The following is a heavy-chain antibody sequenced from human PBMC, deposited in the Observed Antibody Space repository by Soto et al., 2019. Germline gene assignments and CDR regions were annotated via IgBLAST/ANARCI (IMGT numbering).Heavy chain of an antibody. V-gene: IGHV3-33*01. D-gene: IGHD2-2*01. CDR1: GISFRHSG. Sequence: QVQLVQSEGGVVQPGRSLRLSCVMSGISFRHSGMPWVRQAPGKGMEWVAMIWSDGSSKFYADSVQGRFTISRDNSMDTLYLQMTSLRPEDTAIYYCARDKGVTSLDYWGQGTLVTVSS. CDR3: ARDKGVTSLDY. J-gene: IGHJ4*02. CDR2: IWSDGSSK.